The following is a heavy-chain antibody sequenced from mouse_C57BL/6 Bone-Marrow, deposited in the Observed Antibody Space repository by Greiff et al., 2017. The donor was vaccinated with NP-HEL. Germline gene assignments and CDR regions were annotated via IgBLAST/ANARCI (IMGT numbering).Heavy chain of an antibody. CDR2: ITHSGET. D-gene: IGHD2-3*01. Sequence: SGPGLVKPSQSLFLTCSITGFPITSGYYWIWNRQSPGKPLEWMGYITHSGETFYNQSLQSPITITRETSKNQFCLQLIAVPTEDTAMYYCAGDSDGYWYFDFWGTGTTVTVSS. V-gene: IGHV12-3*01. J-gene: IGHJ1*03. CDR3: AGDSDGYWYFDF. CDR1: GFPITSGYY.